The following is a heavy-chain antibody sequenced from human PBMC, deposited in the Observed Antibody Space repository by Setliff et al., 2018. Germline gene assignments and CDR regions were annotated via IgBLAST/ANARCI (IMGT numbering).Heavy chain of an antibody. CDR1: GYTFTSYD. Sequence: ASVKVSCKASGYTFTSYDINWVRQATGQGLEWMGWMNPNSGNTGYAQKFQGRVTMTRNTSISTAYMDLSSLRFEDTAVYYCARQQQLVIGSTAYYYYGMDVWGQGTTVTVSS. D-gene: IGHD6-13*01. J-gene: IGHJ6*02. V-gene: IGHV1-8*02. CDR3: ARQQQLVIGSTAYYYYGMDV. CDR2: MNPNSGNT.